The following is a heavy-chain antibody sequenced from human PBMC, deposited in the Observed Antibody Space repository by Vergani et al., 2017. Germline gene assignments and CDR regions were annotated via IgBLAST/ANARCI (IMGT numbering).Heavy chain of an antibody. V-gene: IGHV3-30*02. J-gene: IGHJ4*02. CDR2: IRYDGSNK. D-gene: IGHD3-9*01. CDR1: GFSFSDHY. Sequence: QVQLVESGGGLVKPGGSLRLSCAASGFSFSDHYMTWIRQAPGKGLEWVAFIRYDGSNKYYADSVKGRFTISRDNSKNTLYLQMNSLRAEDTAVYYCAKDLDDILTGPFDYWGQGTLVTVSS. CDR3: AKDLDDILTGPFDY.